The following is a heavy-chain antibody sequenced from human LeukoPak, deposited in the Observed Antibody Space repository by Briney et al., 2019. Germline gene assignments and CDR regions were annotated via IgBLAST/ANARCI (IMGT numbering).Heavy chain of an antibody. CDR2: VHAGDSDA. J-gene: IGHJ2*01. V-gene: IGHV5-51*01. D-gene: IGHD6-13*01. CDR1: GFTFTNYW. CDR3: ARFGYSTSLDFYLDV. Sequence: GESLKISCQASGFTFTNYWIAWVRQMPGKGLEWMGIVHAGDSDARYSPSFQDQVTMSADKSISTAYLQRNSLRASDSAMYFCARFGYSTSLDFYLDVWGRGTLVAVSS.